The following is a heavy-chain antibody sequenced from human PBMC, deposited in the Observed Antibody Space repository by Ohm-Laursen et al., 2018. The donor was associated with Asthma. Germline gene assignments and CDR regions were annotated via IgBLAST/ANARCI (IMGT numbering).Heavy chain of an antibody. CDR2: TSGTGSVI. Sequence: SLRLSCTAPGFIFNNDFMSWIRQAPGKGLEWVSYTSGTGSVIYYADSVKGRFTISWDDAKNSLYLQMNSLRVDDTAVYYCARDKPENEVNGYYYGMDVWGQGTTVTVSS. V-gene: IGHV3-11*01. D-gene: IGHD2-8*01. CDR3: ARDKPENEVNGYYYGMDV. CDR1: GFIFNNDF. J-gene: IGHJ6*02.